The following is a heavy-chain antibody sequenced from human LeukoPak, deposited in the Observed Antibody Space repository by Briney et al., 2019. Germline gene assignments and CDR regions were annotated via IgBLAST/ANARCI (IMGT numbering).Heavy chain of an antibody. CDR3: ARPRWLQFGPHDS. J-gene: IGHJ4*02. Sequence: GGSLRLSCAVSGFTFSSYSMNWVRQAPGKGLEWVANIKQDETEKYYVDSVRGRFTISRDNAKNSLYLQMNSLRVEDTALYYCARPRWLQFGPHDSWGQGTLVTVSS. D-gene: IGHD5-12*01. V-gene: IGHV3-7*01. CDR1: GFTFSSYS. CDR2: IKQDETEK.